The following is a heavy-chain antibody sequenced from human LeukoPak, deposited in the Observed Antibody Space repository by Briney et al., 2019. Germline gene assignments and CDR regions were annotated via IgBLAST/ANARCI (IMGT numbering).Heavy chain of an antibody. D-gene: IGHD3/OR15-3a*01. V-gene: IGHV3-21*01. J-gene: IGHJ4*02. CDR2: ISSSSSYI. Sequence: GGSLRPSCAASGFTFSNYNMNWVRQAPGKGLEWVSSISSSSSYIYYADSVKGRFTISRDNAKNSLYLQMNSLRAEDTAVYYFWRVAIFLDPPGGGYYFDYWGQGTLVTVSS. CDR3: WRVAIFLDPPGGGYYFDY. CDR1: GFTFSNYN.